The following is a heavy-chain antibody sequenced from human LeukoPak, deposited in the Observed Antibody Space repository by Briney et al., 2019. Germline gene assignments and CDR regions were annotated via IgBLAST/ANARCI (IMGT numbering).Heavy chain of an antibody. CDR3: ARDKYYGSGNWFDP. CDR1: GFTFSSYW. V-gene: IGHV3-74*01. D-gene: IGHD3-10*01. J-gene: IGHJ5*02. Sequence: GGSLRLSCAASGFTFSSYWMHWVRQAPGKGLVWVSRINSDGSSTGYADPVKGRFTISRDNAKNTLYLQMNSLRAEDTAVYYCARDKYYGSGNWFDPWGQGTLVTVSS. CDR2: INSDGSST.